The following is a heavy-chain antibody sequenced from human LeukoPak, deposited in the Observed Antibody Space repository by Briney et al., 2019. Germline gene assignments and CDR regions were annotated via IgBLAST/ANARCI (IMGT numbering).Heavy chain of an antibody. CDR2: LSGSGGLV. D-gene: IGHD3-10*01. CDR1: GFTFSNYA. J-gene: IGHJ4*02. Sequence: GGSLRLSCTASGFTFSNYAMNWVRQAAGKGPEWVSALSGSGGLVYYADSVEGRFTISRDNSKSTLYIQMNSLRAEDTAVYYCARAKPKNMVRGLIMRRESRYYFDYWGQGTLVTVSS. CDR3: ARAKPKNMVRGLIMRRESRYYFDY. V-gene: IGHV3-23*01.